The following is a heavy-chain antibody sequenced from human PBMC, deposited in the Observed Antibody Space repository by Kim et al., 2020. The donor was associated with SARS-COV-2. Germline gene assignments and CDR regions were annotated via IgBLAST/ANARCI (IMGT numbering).Heavy chain of an antibody. Sequence: GESLKISCKGSGYSFTSYWIGWVRQMPGKGLEWMGIIYPGDSDTRYSPSFQGQVTISADKSISTAYLKWSSLKASDTAMYYCARRADVRGGWFDPWGQGTLVTVSS. D-gene: IGHD2-15*01. CDR1: GYSFTSYW. CDR2: IYPGDSDT. CDR3: ARRADVRGGWFDP. V-gene: IGHV5-51*01. J-gene: IGHJ5*02.